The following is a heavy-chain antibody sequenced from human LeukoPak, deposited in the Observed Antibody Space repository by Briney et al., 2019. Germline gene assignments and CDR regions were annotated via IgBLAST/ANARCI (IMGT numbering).Heavy chain of an antibody. V-gene: IGHV3-23*01. CDR2: ISGSGGRT. D-gene: IGHD2/OR15-2a*01. CDR3: PKSMDSTPHYYYYGMDV. Sequence: PGGSLRLSCAASGFTFSSYAMSWVRQAPGEGLEWVSAISGSGGRTYYAGSVKGRFTISRDNSKNTLYLQMNSLRAEDTAVYYCPKSMDSTPHYYYYGMDVWGQGTTVTVSS. CDR1: GFTFSSYA. J-gene: IGHJ6*02.